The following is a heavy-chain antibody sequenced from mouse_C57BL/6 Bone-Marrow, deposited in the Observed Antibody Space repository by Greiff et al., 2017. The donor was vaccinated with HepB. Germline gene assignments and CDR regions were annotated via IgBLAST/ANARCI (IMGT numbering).Heavy chain of an antibody. Sequence: VQLQQSGPVLVKPGASVKMSCKASGYTFTDYFMNWVKQSHGKSLEWIGVINPYNGGTSYNQKFKGKATLTVDRSSSTAYMELNSLTSGDSAVYYCARPPIYFAMHYWGQGTSVTVSS. CDR1: GYTFTDYF. CDR3: ARPPIYFAMHY. CDR2: INPYNGGT. J-gene: IGHJ4*01. V-gene: IGHV1-19*01.